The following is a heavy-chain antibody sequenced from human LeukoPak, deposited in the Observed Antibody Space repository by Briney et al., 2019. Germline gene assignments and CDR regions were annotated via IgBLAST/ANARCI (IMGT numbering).Heavy chain of an antibody. CDR2: IYHSGIT. J-gene: IGHJ4*02. CDR3: ARYRDGHTPFDH. D-gene: IGHD5-24*01. V-gene: IGHV4-38-2*01. CDR1: AYSISSGCR. Sequence: NASETLSLTCAVSAYSISSGCRWGWIRQPPGKGLEWIGSIYHSGITYYNPSLKSRVTISVDTSNNQFSLELTSVTAADTAAYYRARYRDGHTPFDHWGQGTLVTVSS.